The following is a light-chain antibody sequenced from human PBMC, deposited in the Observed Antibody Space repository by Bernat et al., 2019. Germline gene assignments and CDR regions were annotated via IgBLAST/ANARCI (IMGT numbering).Light chain of an antibody. Sequence: ETVLTQAPATLSLSPGERATLSCRASQSVDSYLAWYQQKPGQAPRLLIYDASNRATGIPARFSGSGSGTDFTLTISSLEPADFAVYYCQQRKSWPPLTFGQGTRLEIK. CDR3: QQRKSWPPLT. CDR2: DAS. V-gene: IGKV3-11*01. CDR1: QSVDSY. J-gene: IGKJ5*01.